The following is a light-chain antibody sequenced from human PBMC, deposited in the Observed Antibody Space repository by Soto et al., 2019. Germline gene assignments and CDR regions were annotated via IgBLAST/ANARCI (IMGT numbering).Light chain of an antibody. CDR2: AAS. Sequence: DIQMTQSPSSLSASVGDRVTITCRASQSISSYLNWYQQKPGKAPKLLIYAASSLQSGVPSRFSGSGSGTDFTLNISSLQPEDFATYYCQQSYSTPPEYTFGQGTKLEIK. J-gene: IGKJ2*01. CDR3: QQSYSTPPEYT. CDR1: QSISSY. V-gene: IGKV1-39*01.